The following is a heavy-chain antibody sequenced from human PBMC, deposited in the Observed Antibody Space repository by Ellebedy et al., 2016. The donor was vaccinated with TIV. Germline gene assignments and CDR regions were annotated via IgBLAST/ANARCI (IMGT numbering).Heavy chain of an antibody. D-gene: IGHD6-13*01. CDR3: ARLGVIAAAGASDY. Sequence: GESLKISCAASGFTFSDHYMDCVRQAPGKGLELVGFIRSKAYGGTTEYAASVKGRFNISRDDSKNSLYLQMNSLKTEDTAVYYCARLGVIAAAGASDYWGQGTLVIVSS. V-gene: IGHV3-72*01. CDR2: IRSKAYGGTT. CDR1: GFTFSDHY. J-gene: IGHJ4*02.